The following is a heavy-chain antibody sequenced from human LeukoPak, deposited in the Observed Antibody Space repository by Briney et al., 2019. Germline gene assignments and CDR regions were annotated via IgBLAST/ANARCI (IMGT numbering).Heavy chain of an antibody. V-gene: IGHV3-7*01. Sequence: GGSLTLSCAASGFPLVNYWMSWVRQAPGKGLEWVAKIKEDGNEIYYVDSVKGRFTISRDNTKNSLFLQMNSLRAEDTAVYYCATGGAVAGRFAYWGQGTLVTVSS. CDR3: ATGGAVAGRFAY. CDR2: IKEDGNEI. D-gene: IGHD6-19*01. J-gene: IGHJ4*02. CDR1: GFPLVNYW.